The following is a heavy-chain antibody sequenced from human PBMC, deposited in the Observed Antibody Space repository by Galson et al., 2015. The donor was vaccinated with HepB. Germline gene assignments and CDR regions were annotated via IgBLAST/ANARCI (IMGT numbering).Heavy chain of an antibody. CDR2: INANTGDP. Sequence: SVKVSCKASGYTFTSYAMNWVRQAPGQGLEWMGWINANTGDPTYAQGFTGRFVFSLDTSVTTAYLQINSLKADDTAVYSCARDMGYCRGGSCYGTDYWGQGTLVIVSS. CDR3: ARDMGYCRGGSCYGTDY. CDR1: GYTFTSYA. V-gene: IGHV7-4-1*02. J-gene: IGHJ4*02. D-gene: IGHD2-15*01.